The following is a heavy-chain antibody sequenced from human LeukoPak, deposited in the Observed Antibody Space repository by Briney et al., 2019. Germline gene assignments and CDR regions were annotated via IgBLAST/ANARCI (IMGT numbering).Heavy chain of an antibody. CDR2: IYYSGRT. J-gene: IGHJ6*03. CDR1: GGSIGSNY. CDR3: ARGGPPGYYYDYYMDV. Sequence: PSETLSLTSTVDGGSIGSNYCSWIRQPPRKVLEWIEYIYYSGRTNFNPSLKSRVTISVDTSKNQFSLKMSSVTAADTAVYFCARGGPPGYYYDYYMDVWGKGTTVTISS. V-gene: IGHV4-59*01.